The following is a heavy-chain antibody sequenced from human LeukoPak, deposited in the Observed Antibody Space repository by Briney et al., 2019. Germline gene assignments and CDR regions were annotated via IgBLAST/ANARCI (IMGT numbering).Heavy chain of an antibody. CDR2: IKSKGDGETT. Sequence: GGSLRLSCAASGFTFGDYYMTWVRQAPGKGLEWVGRIKSKGDGETTDYGAPVKGRFIMSRDDSKATVYLQMNILQTEDTAVYYCTTDLGLTMIRGVIVSWGQGTLVTVSS. V-gene: IGHV3-15*01. D-gene: IGHD3-10*01. CDR1: GFTFGDYY. J-gene: IGHJ4*02. CDR3: TTDLGLTMIRGVIVS.